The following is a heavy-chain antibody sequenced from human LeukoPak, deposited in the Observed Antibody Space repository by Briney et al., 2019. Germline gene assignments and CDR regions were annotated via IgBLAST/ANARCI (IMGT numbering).Heavy chain of an antibody. V-gene: IGHV3-21*01. Sequence: GGSLRLSCAASGFTFSSYTMNWVRQALGKGLEWVSSISSGSTYIYYADSVKGRFTTSRDNAKNSLYLQMNSLRAEDTAVYYCAAHYYDSSGWLGPFDIWGQGTMVTVPS. CDR2: ISSGSTYI. J-gene: IGHJ3*02. D-gene: IGHD3-22*01. CDR1: GFTFSSYT. CDR3: AAHYYDSSGWLGPFDI.